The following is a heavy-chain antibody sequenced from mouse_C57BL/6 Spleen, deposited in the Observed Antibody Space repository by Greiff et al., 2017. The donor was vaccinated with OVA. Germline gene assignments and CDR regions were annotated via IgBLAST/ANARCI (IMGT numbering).Heavy chain of an antibody. CDR1: GYAFSSSW. J-gene: IGHJ4*01. V-gene: IGHV1-82*01. CDR2: IYPGDGDT. Sequence: QVQLQQSGPELVKPGALVKISCKASGYAFSSSWMNWVKQRPGKGLEWIGRIYPGDGDTNYNGKFKGKATLTADKSSSTAYMQLSSLTSEDSAVYFCARDDGYYGRMDYWGQGTSVTVSS. CDR3: ARDDGYYGRMDY. D-gene: IGHD2-3*01.